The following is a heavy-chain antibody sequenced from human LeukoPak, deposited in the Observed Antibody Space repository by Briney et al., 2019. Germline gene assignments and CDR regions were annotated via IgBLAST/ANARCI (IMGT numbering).Heavy chain of an antibody. CDR1: GFTFSSYA. CDR3: AKAGDATSPGGSFDS. Sequence: GGSLRLSCAASGFTFSSYAMHWVRQAPGKGLEWVAVISYGGDNKYYADSVKGRFTISRDNSQNTLYLQMNSLRAEDTAIYYCAKAGDATSPGGSFDSWGQGTLVTVSS. CDR2: ISYGGDNK. D-gene: IGHD3-16*01. J-gene: IGHJ4*02. V-gene: IGHV3-30*07.